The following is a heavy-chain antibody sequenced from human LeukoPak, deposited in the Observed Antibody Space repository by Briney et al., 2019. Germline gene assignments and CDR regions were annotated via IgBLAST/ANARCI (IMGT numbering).Heavy chain of an antibody. Sequence: SETLSLTCAVYGGSFSGYYWSWIRQPPGKGLEWIGEINHSGSTNYNPSLKSRVTISVDTSKNQFSLKLSSVTAADTAVYYCARDNYYGPAGYFDYWGQGTLVTVSS. V-gene: IGHV4-34*01. D-gene: IGHD3-10*01. CDR1: GGSFSGYY. CDR3: ARDNYYGPAGYFDY. CDR2: INHSGST. J-gene: IGHJ4*02.